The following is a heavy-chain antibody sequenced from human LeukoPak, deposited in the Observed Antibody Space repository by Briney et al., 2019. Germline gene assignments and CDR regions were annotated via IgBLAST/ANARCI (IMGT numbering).Heavy chain of an antibody. J-gene: IGHJ4*02. CDR1: XXXXXXXY. V-gene: IGHV1-2*02. CDR2: INPNSGGT. D-gene: IGHD2-2*02. CDR3: ARDPYCSITSCYNTYFDY. Sequence: GASVKVSXKAXXXXXXXXYMHWVRQAPGQGLEWMGWINPNSGGTNYAQKVQGRVTMPSDAYISTAYMELSRLRADDTAVCYCARDPYCSITSCYNTYFDYWGQGALVTVSS.